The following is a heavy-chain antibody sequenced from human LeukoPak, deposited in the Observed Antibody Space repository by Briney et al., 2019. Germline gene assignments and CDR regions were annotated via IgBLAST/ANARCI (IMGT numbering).Heavy chain of an antibody. CDR2: INHSGST. D-gene: IGHD3-10*01. CDR1: GGSFSGYY. V-gene: IGHV4-34*01. CDR3: ASRLYGSGTSIDY. Sequence: SETLSLTCAVYGGSFSGYYWGWIRQPPGKGLEWIGEINHSGSTNYNPSLKSRVTISVDTSKSQFSLKLSSVTAADTAVYYCASRLYGSGTSIDYWGQGTLVTVSS. J-gene: IGHJ4*02.